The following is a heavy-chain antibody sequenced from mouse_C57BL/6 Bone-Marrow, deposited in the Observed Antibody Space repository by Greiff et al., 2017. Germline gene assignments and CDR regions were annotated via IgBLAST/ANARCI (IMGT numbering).Heavy chain of an antibody. J-gene: IGHJ4*01. CDR1: GYTFTNYW. D-gene: IGHD1-3*01. V-gene: IGHV1-63*01. CDR3: ARRGKGDYYAMDY. CDR2: IYPGGGYT. Sequence: QVQLQQSGAELVRPGTSVKMSCKASGYTFTNYWIGWAKQRPGHGLEWIGDIYPGGGYTNYNEKFKGKATLTADKSSSTAYMQFSSLTSEDSAIYYCARRGKGDYYAMDYWGQGTSVTVSS.